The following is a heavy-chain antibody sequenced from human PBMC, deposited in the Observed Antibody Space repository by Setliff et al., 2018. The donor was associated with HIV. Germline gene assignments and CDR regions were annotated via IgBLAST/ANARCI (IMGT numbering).Heavy chain of an antibody. CDR2: LYYSGNT. CDR1: GASVNSHY. D-gene: IGHD3-22*01. V-gene: IGHV4-59*02. CDR3: AGVLSSGYYDGP. Sequence: LSLTCTVSGASVNSHYWAWIRQPPGKGLEWIGSLYYSGNTNYNPSLKSRVTISADTSRNQFSLKLRSVTAADTAVYYCAGVLSSGYYDGPWGQGTLVTVPS. J-gene: IGHJ5*02.